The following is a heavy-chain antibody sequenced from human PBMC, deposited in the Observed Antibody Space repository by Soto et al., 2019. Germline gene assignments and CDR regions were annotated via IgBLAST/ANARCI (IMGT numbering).Heavy chain of an antibody. CDR2: ISGSGGST. D-gene: IGHD5-18*01. CDR3: AKLDGYSYGTYYYYGMDV. CDR1: GFTFSSYA. J-gene: IGHJ6*02. Sequence: GGSLGLSCAASGFTFSSYAMSWVRQAPGKGLEWVSAISGSGGSTYYADSVKGRFTISRDNSKNTLYLQMNSLRAEDTAVYYCAKLDGYSYGTYYYYGMDVWGQGTTVTVSS. V-gene: IGHV3-23*01.